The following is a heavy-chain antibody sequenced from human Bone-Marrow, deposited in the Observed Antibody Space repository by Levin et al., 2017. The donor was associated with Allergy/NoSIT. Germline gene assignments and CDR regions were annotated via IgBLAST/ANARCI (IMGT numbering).Heavy chain of an antibody. V-gene: IGHV3-48*01. CDR2: ISSGSGSAI. CDR3: ARDVWAVANYYFDS. CDR1: GFRFSTYG. Sequence: RGESLKISCAASGFRFSTYGMNWVRQAPGKGLEWISYISSGSGSAIFYADSVKGRFIISRDNAKNSVSLQMNSLRVEDTAVYFCARDVWAVANYYFDSWGQGTRVTVSS. D-gene: IGHD6-19*01. J-gene: IGHJ4*02.